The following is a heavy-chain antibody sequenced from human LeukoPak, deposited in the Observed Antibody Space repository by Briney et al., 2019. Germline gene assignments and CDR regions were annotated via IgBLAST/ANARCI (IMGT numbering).Heavy chain of an antibody. J-gene: IGHJ5*02. CDR3: ARDPRRLGYCSSTSCNFLWFDP. Sequence: GGSLRLSCAASGFTFSSYSMNWVRQAPGKGLEWVSSISSSSSYIYYADSVKGRFTISRDNAKNSLYLQMNSLRAEDTAVYYCARDPRRLGYCSSTSCNFLWFDPWGQGTLVSVSS. V-gene: IGHV3-21*01. D-gene: IGHD2-2*01. CDR1: GFTFSSYS. CDR2: ISSSSSYI.